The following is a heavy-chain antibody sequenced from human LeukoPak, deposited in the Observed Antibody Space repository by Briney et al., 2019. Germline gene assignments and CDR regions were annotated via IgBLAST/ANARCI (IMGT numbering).Heavy chain of an antibody. CDR2: ISGSGGST. V-gene: IGHV3-23*01. J-gene: IGHJ4*02. CDR1: GFTFSSYG. Sequence: PGETLRLSCAASGFTFSSYGMTWVRQAPGKGLEWVSGISGSGGSTYYADSVKGRLTISRDNSKNTLYLQMNSLRAEDTALYYCARDPNDFIGYCSGGSCYSFPYFDYWGQGTLVTVSS. CDR3: ARDPNDFIGYCSGGSCYSFPYFDY. D-gene: IGHD2-15*01.